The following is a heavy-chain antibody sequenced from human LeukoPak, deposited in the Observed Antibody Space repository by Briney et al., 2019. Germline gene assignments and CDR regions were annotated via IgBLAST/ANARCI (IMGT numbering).Heavy chain of an antibody. V-gene: IGHV3-49*03. CDR3: TRNYRGSFHYFDY. J-gene: IGHJ4*02. D-gene: IGHD1-26*01. CDR1: GFTVSSNY. CDR2: IRSKTYGGTT. Sequence: PGGSLRLSCAASGFTVSSNYMSWFRQAPGKGLEWVGFIRSKTYGGTTEYAASVKRRFTISRDDSKSIAYLQMSSLKTGDTAVYYCTRNYRGSFHYFDYWGQGTLVTVSS.